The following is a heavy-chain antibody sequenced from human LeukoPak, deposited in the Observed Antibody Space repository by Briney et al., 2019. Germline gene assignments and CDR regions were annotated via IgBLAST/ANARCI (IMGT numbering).Heavy chain of an antibody. V-gene: IGHV4-39*07. CDR3: ARGRYGGNSGGDAFDI. CDR2: IYYSGSS. Sequence: PSETLSLTCTVSGDSISSNNYFWGWIRQPPGKGLEWNGDIYYSGSSYYNPSLRSRVTISVDTSKNQFSLNLTSVTAADTAVYYCARGRYGGNSGGDAFDIWGQGTMVTVS. J-gene: IGHJ3*02. D-gene: IGHD4-23*01. CDR1: GDSISSNNYF.